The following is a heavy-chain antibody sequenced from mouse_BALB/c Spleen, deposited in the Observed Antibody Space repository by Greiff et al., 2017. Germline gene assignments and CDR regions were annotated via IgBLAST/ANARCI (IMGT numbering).Heavy chain of an antibody. J-gene: IGHJ2*01. Sequence: VQLQQSGTVLARPGASVKMSCKASGYTFTSYWMHWVKQRPGQGLEWIGAIYPGNSDTSYNQKFKGKAKLTAGTSTSTAYMELSSLTDEDSAVYYCARGLYYYGRSYDYWGQGTTLTVSA. CDR1: GYTFTSYW. CDR2: IYPGNSDT. V-gene: IGHV1-5*01. CDR3: ARGLYYYGRSYDY. D-gene: IGHD1-1*01.